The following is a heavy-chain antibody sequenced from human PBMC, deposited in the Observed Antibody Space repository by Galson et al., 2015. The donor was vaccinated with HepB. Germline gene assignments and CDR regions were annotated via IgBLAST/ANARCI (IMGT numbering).Heavy chain of an antibody. J-gene: IGHJ2*01. Sequence: SLRLSCAASGFTFSSYGMHWVRQAPGKGLEWVAVIWYDGSNKYYADSVKGRFTISRDNSKNTLYLQMNSLRAEDTAVYYCARGRSGSYRSYWYFDLWGRGTLVTVSS. D-gene: IGHD1-26*01. V-gene: IGHV3-33*01. CDR3: ARGRSGSYRSYWYFDL. CDR2: IWYDGSNK. CDR1: GFTFSSYG.